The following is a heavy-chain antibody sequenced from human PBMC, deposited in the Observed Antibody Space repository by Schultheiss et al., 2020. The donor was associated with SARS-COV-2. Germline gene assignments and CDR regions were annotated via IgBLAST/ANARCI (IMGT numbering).Heavy chain of an antibody. V-gene: IGHV3-30*18. J-gene: IGHJ4*02. CDR1: GFTFSSYD. CDR3: AKGHSSGWDGYFDY. CDR2: ISYDGSNK. Sequence: GGSLRLSCAASGFTFSSYDMHWVRQAPGKGLEWVAVISYDGSNKYYADSVKGRFTISRDNAKNTLYLQMNSLRAEDTAVYYCAKGHSSGWDGYFDYWGQGTLVTVSS. D-gene: IGHD6-19*01.